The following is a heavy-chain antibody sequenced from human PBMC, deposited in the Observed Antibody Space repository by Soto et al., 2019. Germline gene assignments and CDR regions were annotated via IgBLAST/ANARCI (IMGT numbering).Heavy chain of an antibody. CDR3: TTDLGTIFGVVHSYYFDY. CDR2: IKSKTDGGTT. D-gene: IGHD3-3*01. Sequence: EVQLVESGGGLVKPGGSLRLSCAASGFTFSNAWMSWVRQAPGKGLEWVGRIKSKTDGGTTDYAAPVKGRFTISRDDSKNTLYLQMNSLKTEDTAVYYCTTDLGTIFGVVHSYYFDYWGQGTLVTVSS. J-gene: IGHJ4*02. CDR1: GFTFSNAW. V-gene: IGHV3-15*01.